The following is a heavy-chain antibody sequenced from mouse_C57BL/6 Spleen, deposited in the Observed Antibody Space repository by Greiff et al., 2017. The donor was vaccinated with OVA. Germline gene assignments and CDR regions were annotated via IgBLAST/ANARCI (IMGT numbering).Heavy chain of an antibody. V-gene: IGHV1-76*01. Sequence: QVQLQQSGPELVRPGASVKLSCKASGYTFTDYYINWVKQRPGQGLEWIARIYPGSGNTYYNEKFKGKATLTAEKSSSTAYMQLSSLTSEDSAVYFCESNLDYWGQGTTLTVSS. CDR2: IYPGSGNT. CDR1: GYTFTDYY. CDR3: ESNLDY. J-gene: IGHJ2*01.